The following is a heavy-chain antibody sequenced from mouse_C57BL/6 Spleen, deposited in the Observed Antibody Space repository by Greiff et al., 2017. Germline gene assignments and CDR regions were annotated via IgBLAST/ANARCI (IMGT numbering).Heavy chain of an antibody. CDR3: ARGVPWFAC. V-gene: IGHV1-69*01. CDR1: GYTFTSYW. J-gene: IGHJ3*01. CDR2: IDPSDSYT. Sequence: QVQLQQPGPELVMPGASVKLSCNASGYTFTSYWMHWVKQRPGQGLEWIGEIDPSDSYTNYHPHFTGKYTLTVDKSASTAYMQLSSLTSEDSAVYYCARGVPWFACWGKGTLVTVAA.